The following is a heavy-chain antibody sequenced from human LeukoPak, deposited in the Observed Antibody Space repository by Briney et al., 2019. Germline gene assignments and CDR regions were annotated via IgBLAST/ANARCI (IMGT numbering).Heavy chain of an antibody. CDR2: INAGNGNT. CDR1: GYTFTSYG. J-gene: IGHJ4*02. Sequence: GASVKVSCEASGYTFTSYGISWVRQAPGQRLEWMGWINAGNGNTKYSQEFQGRVTISRDTSASTAYMELSSLRSEDMAVYYCARVVKYSSAPLTDLLPYYFDSWGQGTLVTVSS. D-gene: IGHD6-19*01. V-gene: IGHV1-3*03. CDR3: ARVVKYSSAPLTDLLPYYFDS.